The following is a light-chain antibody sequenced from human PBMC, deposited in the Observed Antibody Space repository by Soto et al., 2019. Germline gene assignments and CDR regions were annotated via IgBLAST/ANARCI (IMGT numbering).Light chain of an antibody. CDR1: QSISSY. V-gene: IGKV1-39*01. CDR2: AAS. CDR3: QESYSTLYT. J-gene: IGKJ2*01. Sequence: DIHLTQSPSSLSASVGDRVTITCRASQSISSYLNWYQQKPGKVPKLLIYAASSLKSGVPSRFSGGESGTDFTLTISSLQPEDFATYYCQESYSTLYTFGQGTKLEIK.